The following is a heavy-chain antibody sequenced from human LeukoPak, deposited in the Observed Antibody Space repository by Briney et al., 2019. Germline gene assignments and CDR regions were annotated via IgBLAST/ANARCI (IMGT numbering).Heavy chain of an antibody. CDR2: INTNTGGP. D-gene: IGHD3-22*01. V-gene: IGHV1-2*06. CDR3: ARLYGGYYYDSSGYYHGLFDY. CDR1: GYTFTGYD. Sequence: ASVKVSCKASGYTFTGYDMHWVRQAPGQGFAWMGRINTNTGGPNYAQKFQGRVTMTRDTSISTACMDLSRLRSDDTAVYYCARLYGGYYYDSSGYYHGLFDYWGQGTLVTVSS. J-gene: IGHJ4*02.